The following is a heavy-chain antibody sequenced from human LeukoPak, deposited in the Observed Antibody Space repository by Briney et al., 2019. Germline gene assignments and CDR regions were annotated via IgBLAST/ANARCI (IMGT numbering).Heavy chain of an antibody. V-gene: IGHV4-34*01. Sequence: KTSETLSLTCAVYGGYFSGYSWTWIRQPPGKGLVWIGDINHSGTSNSNPSLKSRVAVSRVSSKNQFSLKLSSVTAADTAVYYCARGKYYFDYWGKGTLVSVSS. CDR1: GGYFSGYS. CDR3: ARGKYYFDY. J-gene: IGHJ4*02. CDR2: INHSGTS.